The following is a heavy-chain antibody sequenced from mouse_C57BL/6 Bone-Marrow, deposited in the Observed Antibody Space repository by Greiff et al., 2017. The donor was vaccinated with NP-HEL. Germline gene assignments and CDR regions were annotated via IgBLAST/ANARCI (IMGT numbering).Heavy chain of an antibody. CDR2: IDPSDSYT. D-gene: IGHD2-10*01. V-gene: IGHV1-50*01. J-gene: IGHJ4*01. CDR1: GYTFTSYW. CDR3: ARSFYGNSYYYAMDY. Sequence: QVQLQQPGAELVKPGASVKLSCKASGYTFTSYWMQWVKQRPGQGLEWIGEIDPSDSYTNYNQKFKGKATLTVDTSSSTAYMQLSSLTSEDSAVYYCARSFYGNSYYYAMDYWGQGTSVTVSS.